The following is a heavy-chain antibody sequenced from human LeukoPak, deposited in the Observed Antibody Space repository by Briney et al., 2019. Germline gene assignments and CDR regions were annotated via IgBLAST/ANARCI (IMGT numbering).Heavy chain of an antibody. CDR1: GFTFSSYG. D-gene: IGHD5-12*01. Sequence: GGSLRLSCAASGFTFSSYGMHWVRQAPGKGLEWVAFIRYDGSNKYYADSVKGRFTISRDNSKNTLYLQMNSLRAEDTAVYYCAKVDIVATIPPDYWGRGTLVTVSS. CDR3: AKVDIVATIPPDY. CDR2: IRYDGSNK. V-gene: IGHV3-30*02. J-gene: IGHJ4*02.